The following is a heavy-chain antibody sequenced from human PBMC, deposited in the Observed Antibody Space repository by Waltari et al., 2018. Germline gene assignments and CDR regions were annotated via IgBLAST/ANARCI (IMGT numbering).Heavy chain of an antibody. V-gene: IGHV4-34*01. CDR2: INHSEST. J-gene: IGHJ4*02. CDR3: ARGRYSSGWYVRAGFDY. D-gene: IGHD6-19*01. Sequence: QVQLQQWGAGLLKPSETLSLTCAVYGGSFSDYYWSWIRQPPGKGLEWIGEINHSESTDYNPSLKSRVTISVDTSKNQFSLKLSSVTAADTAVYYCARGRYSSGWYVRAGFDYWGQGTLVTVSS. CDR1: GGSFSDYY.